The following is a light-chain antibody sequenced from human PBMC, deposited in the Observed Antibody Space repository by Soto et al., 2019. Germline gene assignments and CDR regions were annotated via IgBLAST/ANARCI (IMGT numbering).Light chain of an antibody. CDR2: DAS. V-gene: IGKV1-5*01. CDR1: QTISSW. Sequence: LQIPQSPSTLSGSVGDRVTVTSRVSQTISSWLAWYQQKPGKAPKLLIYDASSLESGVPSRFSGSGSGTEFTLTISSLQPDDFTTYYCQQYYSYSPLTFGGGTKADIK. J-gene: IGKJ4*01. CDR3: QQYYSYSPLT.